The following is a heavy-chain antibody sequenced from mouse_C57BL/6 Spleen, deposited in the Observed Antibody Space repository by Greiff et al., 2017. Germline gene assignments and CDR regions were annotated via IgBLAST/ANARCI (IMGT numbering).Heavy chain of an antibody. V-gene: IGHV1-69*01. CDR1: GYTFPSYW. D-gene: IGHD1-1*01. Sequence: QVQLQQPGAELVMPGASVKLSCKASGYTFPSYWMHWVKQRPGQGLEWIGEIDPSDSYTNYNQKFKGKSTLTVDKSSSTAYMQLSSLTSENSAVYYCARRGLLRNYYAMDYWGQGTSVTVSS. J-gene: IGHJ4*01. CDR3: ARRGLLRNYYAMDY. CDR2: IDPSDSYT.